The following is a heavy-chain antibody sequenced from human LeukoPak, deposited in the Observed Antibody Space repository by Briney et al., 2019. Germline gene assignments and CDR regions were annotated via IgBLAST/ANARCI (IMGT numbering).Heavy chain of an antibody. CDR3: AKMEAWTTVTGSGCDY. CDR1: GFTFSSYW. CDR2: ITGDGSTT. D-gene: IGHD4-17*01. V-gene: IGHV3-74*01. Sequence: PGGSLRLSCAASGFTFSSYWRHSVRQAPGKGLVWVSRITGDGSTTYYAHSVKGRFTISRDNSKNTLYLQMNSLRAEDTAVYYCAKMEAWTTVTGSGCDYWGQGTLVSVSS. J-gene: IGHJ4*02.